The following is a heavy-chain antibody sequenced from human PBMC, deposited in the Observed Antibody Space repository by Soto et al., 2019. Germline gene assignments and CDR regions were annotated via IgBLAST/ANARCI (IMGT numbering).Heavy chain of an antibody. CDR1: GYTLTELS. CDR2: FDPEDGET. J-gene: IGHJ4*02. V-gene: IGHV1-24*01. D-gene: IGHD2-15*01. CDR3: ATAVQTCSGGSCYSSKGSFDY. Sequence: ASVKVSCKVSGYTLTELSMHWVRQAPGKGLEWMGGFDPEDGETIYAQKFQGRVTMTEDTSTDTAYMELSSLRSEDTAVYYCATAVQTCSGGSCYSSKGSFDYWGQGTLVTVSS.